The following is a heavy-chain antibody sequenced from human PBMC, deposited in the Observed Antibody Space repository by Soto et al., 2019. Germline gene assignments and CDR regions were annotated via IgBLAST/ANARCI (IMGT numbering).Heavy chain of an antibody. D-gene: IGHD1-7*01. CDR2: ISSNGGTT. Sequence: EVQLAESGGGMVQPGGSLRLSCVASGFTFSSYDMHWVRQAPGKGLEYVSSISSNGGTTNYGNSVKGRFTISRDNSKNTLYLQMGSLRAEDMAVYYRVRRVSGNYDYWGQGTLVTVSS. V-gene: IGHV3-64*01. J-gene: IGHJ4*02. CDR3: VRRVSGNYDY. CDR1: GFTFSSYD.